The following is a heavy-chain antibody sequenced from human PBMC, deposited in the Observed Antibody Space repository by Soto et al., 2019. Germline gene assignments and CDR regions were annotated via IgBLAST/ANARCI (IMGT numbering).Heavy chain of an antibody. Sequence: PGGSLRLSCAASGFTVSSNYMSWVRQAPGKGLEWVSVIYSGGSTYYADSVKGRFTISRDNSKNTLYLQMNSLRAEDTAVYYCARLYRVRGVPDGFDYWGQGTLVTVSS. CDR1: GFTVSSNY. V-gene: IGHV3-53*01. D-gene: IGHD3-10*01. J-gene: IGHJ4*02. CDR3: ARLYRVRGVPDGFDY. CDR2: IYSGGST.